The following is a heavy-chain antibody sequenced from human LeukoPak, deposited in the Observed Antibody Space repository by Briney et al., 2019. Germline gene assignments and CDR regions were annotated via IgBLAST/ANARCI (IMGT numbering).Heavy chain of an antibody. CDR2: IYPDDSDT. V-gene: IGHV5-51*01. J-gene: IGHJ4*02. CDR1: GYSFTSYW. Sequence: GESLKISCKGSGYSFTSYWIGWVRQMPGKGPEWMGIIYPDDSDTKYSPSFEGQVTLSVDKSISTAFLQWNSLKASDTAIYYCARVHHRYFDYWGQGALVTVSS. CDR3: ARVHHRYFDY.